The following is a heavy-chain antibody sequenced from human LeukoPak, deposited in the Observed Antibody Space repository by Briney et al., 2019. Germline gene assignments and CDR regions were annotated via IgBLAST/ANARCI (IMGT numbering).Heavy chain of an antibody. CDR1: GFTFSSYW. D-gene: IGHD4-17*01. CDR2: INTDGYST. V-gene: IGHV3-74*01. CDR3: ARDLGDYDSLAGYFQH. Sequence: GGSLRLSCAASGFTFSSYWMHWVRQAPGKGLVWISHINTDGYSTSYADSVKGRFTISRDNARNTLYLQMHSLRAEDTAVYYCARDLGDYDSLAGYFQHWGQGTLVTVSS. J-gene: IGHJ1*01.